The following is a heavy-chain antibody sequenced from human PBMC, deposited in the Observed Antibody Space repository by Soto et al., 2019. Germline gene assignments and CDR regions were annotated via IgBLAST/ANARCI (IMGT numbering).Heavy chain of an antibody. J-gene: IGHJ4*02. CDR3: ARDFGIDSSSPGSDY. CDR2: ISYDGSNK. V-gene: IGHV3-30-3*01. CDR1: GFTFSSYA. Sequence: PGGSLRLSCAGSGFTFSSYAMHWVRQAPGKGLEWVAVISYDGSNKYYADSVKGRFTISRDNSKNTLYLQMNSLRAEDTAVYYCARDFGIDSSSPGSDYWGQGTLVTVSS. D-gene: IGHD6-6*01.